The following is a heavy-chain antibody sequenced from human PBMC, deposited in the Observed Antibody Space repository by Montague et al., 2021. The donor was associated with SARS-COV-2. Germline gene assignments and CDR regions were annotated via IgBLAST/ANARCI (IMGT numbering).Heavy chain of an antibody. D-gene: IGHD3-10*01. CDR3: ARSMIRGGLNWFDP. CDR2: IYQSGTT. Sequence: TLSLACAVSGASISNGGYTWSWIRRPPGKGLEWIGYIYQSGTTRYNPSLKSRVTMSVYKSKNQFSLQLTSVIAADTAIYFCARSMIRGGLNWFDPWGQGTLVTVSS. V-gene: IGHV4-30-2*01. J-gene: IGHJ5*02. CDR1: GASISNGGYT.